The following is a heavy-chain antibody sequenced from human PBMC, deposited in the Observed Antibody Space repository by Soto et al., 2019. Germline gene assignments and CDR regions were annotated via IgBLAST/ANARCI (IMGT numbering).Heavy chain of an antibody. J-gene: IGHJ3*02. V-gene: IGHV3-30*18. CDR1: GFTFSSYG. CDR2: ISYDGSNK. CDR3: ANDSWPAARGGLFDI. D-gene: IGHD2-2*01. Sequence: AGGSLRLSCAASGFTFSSYGMHWVRQAPGKGLEWVAVISYDGSNKYYAESVKGRFTIYRDNSKNTLYLQMNSLRAEDTAVYYCANDSWPAARGGLFDIWGKGTMVTVSS.